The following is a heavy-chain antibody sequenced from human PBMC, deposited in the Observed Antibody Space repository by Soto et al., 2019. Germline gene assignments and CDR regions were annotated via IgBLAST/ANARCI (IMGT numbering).Heavy chain of an antibody. Sequence: VSCKASGGTFSSYAISWVRQAPGQGLEWMGGIIPIFGTANYAQKFQGRVTITADESTSTAYMELSSLRSEDTAVYYWARGFIVATIRHGMDVWGQGTTVTVSS. CDR1: GGTFSSYA. J-gene: IGHJ6*02. CDR2: IIPIFGTA. V-gene: IGHV1-69*01. CDR3: ARGFIVATIRHGMDV. D-gene: IGHD5-12*01.